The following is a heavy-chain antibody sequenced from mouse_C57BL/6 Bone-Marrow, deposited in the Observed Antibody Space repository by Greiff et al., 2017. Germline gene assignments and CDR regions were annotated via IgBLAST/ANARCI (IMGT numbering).Heavy chain of an antibody. V-gene: IGHV1-81*01. CDR1: GYTFTSYG. D-gene: IGHD1-1*01. J-gene: IGHJ2*01. Sequence: VQRVESGAELARPGASVKLSCKASGYTFTSYGISWVKQRTGQGLEWIGEIYPRSGNTYYNEKFKGKATLTADKSSSTAYMELRSLTSEDSAVYFCARENYGGSYYFDYWGQGTTLTVSS. CDR2: IYPRSGNT. CDR3: ARENYGGSYYFDY.